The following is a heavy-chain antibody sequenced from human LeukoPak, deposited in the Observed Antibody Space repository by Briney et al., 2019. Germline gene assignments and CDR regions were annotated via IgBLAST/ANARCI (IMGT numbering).Heavy chain of an antibody. J-gene: IGHJ4*02. CDR2: ISGSGGST. CDR3: AKDEVVVTAMHDY. CDR1: GFTFSSYA. Sequence: PGGSLRLSCAASGFTFSSYAMSWVRQAPGKGLEWVSAISGSGGSTYYADSVKGRFTISRDNSKNTLYLQMNGLRAEDTAVYYCAKDEVVVTAMHDYWGQGTLVTVSS. D-gene: IGHD2-21*02. V-gene: IGHV3-23*01.